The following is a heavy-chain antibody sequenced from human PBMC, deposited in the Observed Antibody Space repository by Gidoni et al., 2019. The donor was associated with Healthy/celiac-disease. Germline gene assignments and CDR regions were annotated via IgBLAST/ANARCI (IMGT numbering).Heavy chain of an antibody. CDR1: GGSISSSSYY. CDR2: IYYSGST. Sequence: QLQLQESGPGLVKPSETLSLTWTVSGGSISSSSYYWGWIRQPPGKGLEWIGSIYYSGSTYYNPSLKSRVTISVDTSKNQFSLKLSSVTAADTAVYYCARKEIVVVPAAIQGNWFDPWGQGTLVTVSS. J-gene: IGHJ5*02. V-gene: IGHV4-39*01. CDR3: ARKEIVVVPAAIQGNWFDP. D-gene: IGHD2-2*01.